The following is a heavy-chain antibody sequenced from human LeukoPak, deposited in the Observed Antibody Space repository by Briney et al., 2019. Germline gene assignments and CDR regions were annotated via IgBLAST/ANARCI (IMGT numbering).Heavy chain of an antibody. CDR2: IYYSGST. CDR1: GGSISSYY. CDR3: ARLDSGYDLGDY. Sequence: SETLSLTCTVSGGSISSYYWSWIRQPPGKGLEWIGYIYYSGSTNYNPSLKSRVTISVDTSKNQFSLKLSSVTAADTAVYYCARLDSGYDLGDYWGQGTLVTVSS. D-gene: IGHD5-12*01. J-gene: IGHJ4*02. V-gene: IGHV4-59*08.